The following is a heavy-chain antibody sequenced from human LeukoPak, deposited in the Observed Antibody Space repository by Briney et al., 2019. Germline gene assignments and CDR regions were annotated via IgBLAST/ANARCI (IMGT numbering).Heavy chain of an antibody. CDR3: AKDAYYDFWSGYQNGMDV. J-gene: IGHJ6*02. CDR1: GFPFSSYA. Sequence: HSGGSLRLSCAASGFPFSSYAMRWVRQAPGKGLEWVSAISGSGGSTYYADSVKGRFTISRDNSKNTLYLQMNSLRAEDTAVYYCAKDAYYDFWSGYQNGMDVWGQGTTVTVSS. D-gene: IGHD3-3*01. V-gene: IGHV3-23*01. CDR2: ISGSGGST.